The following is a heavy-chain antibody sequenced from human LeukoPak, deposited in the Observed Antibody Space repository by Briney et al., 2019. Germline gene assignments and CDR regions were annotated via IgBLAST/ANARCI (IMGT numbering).Heavy chain of an antibody. V-gene: IGHV4-61*02. CDR2: IYTSGST. J-gene: IGHJ4*02. D-gene: IGHD3-22*01. CDR3: AREVWSSGFVGSDY. Sequence: SETLSLTCTVSGGSISSGSYYWSWIRQPAGKGLEWIGRIYTSGSTNYNPSLKSRVTISVDTSKNQSSLKLSSVTAADTAVYYCAREVWSSGFVGSDYWGQGTLVTVST. CDR1: GGSISSGSYY.